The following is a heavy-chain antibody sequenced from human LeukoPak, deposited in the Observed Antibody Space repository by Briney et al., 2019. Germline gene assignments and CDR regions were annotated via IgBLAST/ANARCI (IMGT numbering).Heavy chain of an antibody. V-gene: IGHV3-23*01. CDR3: AKGRVLYSSSSTPFDY. CDR2: ISGSGGTI. CDR1: GFTFSSYW. J-gene: IGHJ4*02. Sequence: GGSLRLSCAASGFTFSSYWIHWVRQAPGKGLEWVSVISGSGGTIFYADSVKGRFTISRDNSKNTLYLLMNSLTAEDTAVYYCAKGRVLYSSSSTPFDYWGQGTLVTVSS. D-gene: IGHD6-6*01.